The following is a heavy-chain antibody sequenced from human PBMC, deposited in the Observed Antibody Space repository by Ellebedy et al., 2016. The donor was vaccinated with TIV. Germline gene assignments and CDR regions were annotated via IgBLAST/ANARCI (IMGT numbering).Heavy chain of an antibody. CDR3: ARGGEFFDH. J-gene: IGHJ4*01. CDR1: GYSLINYY. CDR2: INPNGGFT. Sequence: ASVKVSCKASGYSLINYYMHWVRQAPGQGLEWMAMINPNGGFTKYSQTFQGRISLTSDTSTSTVSMDLTSLTSEDTAVYYCARGGEFFDHWGNGTLVTVSS. V-gene: IGHV1-46*01. D-gene: IGHD2/OR15-2a*01.